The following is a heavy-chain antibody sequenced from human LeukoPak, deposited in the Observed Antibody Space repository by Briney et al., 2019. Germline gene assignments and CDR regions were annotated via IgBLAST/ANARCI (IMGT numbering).Heavy chain of an antibody. Sequence: SETLSLTCAVYGGSFSGYYWSWIRQPPGKGLEWIGEINHSGSTNYNPSLKSRVTISVDTSKNQFSLKLSSVTAADAAVYYCARGLVVAGTRRFDPWGQGTLVTVSS. J-gene: IGHJ5*02. CDR3: ARGLVVAGTRRFDP. CDR1: GGSFSGYY. D-gene: IGHD1/OR15-1a*01. V-gene: IGHV4-34*01. CDR2: INHSGST.